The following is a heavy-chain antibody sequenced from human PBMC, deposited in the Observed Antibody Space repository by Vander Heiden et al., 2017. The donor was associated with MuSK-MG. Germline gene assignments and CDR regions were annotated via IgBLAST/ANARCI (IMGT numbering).Heavy chain of an antibody. CDR1: GGSVSRGSYY. CDR3: ARGRIAAAGTWFDP. J-gene: IGHJ5*02. D-gene: IGHD6-13*01. CDR2: IYYSGST. Sequence: QVQLQESGPGLVKPSETLSLTCTVSGGSVSRGSYYWSWIRQPPGKGLEWIGYIYYSGSTNYNPSLKSRVTISVDTSKNQFSLKLSSVTAADTAVYYCARGRIAAAGTWFDPWGQGTLVTVSS. V-gene: IGHV4-61*01.